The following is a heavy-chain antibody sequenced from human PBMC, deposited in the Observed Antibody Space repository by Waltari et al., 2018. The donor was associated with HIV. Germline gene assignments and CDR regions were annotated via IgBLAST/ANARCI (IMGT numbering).Heavy chain of an antibody. CDR2: IFSGGST. CDR1: CFGVGDHY. Sequence: VRLVESGGALIQPGGSLRLSCIASCFGVGDHYLAWVRQAPGKGLEWVAIIFSGGSTYYADSVRGRFIISRDNSKNTLYLQMNSLTAEDTAIYYCARGLGLTVAVSGIRPFDYWGQGTLVTVSS. J-gene: IGHJ4*02. V-gene: IGHV3-53*01. CDR3: ARGLGLTVAVSGIRPFDY. D-gene: IGHD6-19*01.